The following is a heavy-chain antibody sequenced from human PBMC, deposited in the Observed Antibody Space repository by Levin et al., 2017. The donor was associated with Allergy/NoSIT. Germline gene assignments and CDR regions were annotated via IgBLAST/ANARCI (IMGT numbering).Heavy chain of an antibody. D-gene: IGHD3-3*01. CDR2: IYYSGST. CDR1: GGSVSSGSYY. CDR3: ARDSVTIPPVSSARNYGMDV. V-gene: IGHV4-61*01. J-gene: IGHJ6*02. Sequence: KLFETLSLTCTVSGGSVSSGSYYWSWIRQPPGKGLEWIGYIYYSGSTNYNPSLKSRVTISVDTSKNQFSLKLSSVTAADTAVYYCARDSVTIPPVSSARNYGMDVWGQGTTVTVSS.